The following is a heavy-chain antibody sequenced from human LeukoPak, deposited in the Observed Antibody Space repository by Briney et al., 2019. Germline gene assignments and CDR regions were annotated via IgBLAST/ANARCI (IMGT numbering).Heavy chain of an antibody. V-gene: IGHV3-43*01. Sequence: GGSLRLSCAASGFTFDDYTMHWVRQAPGKGLEWVSLISWDGGSTYYADSVKGRFTISRDNSKNSLYLQMNSLRTEDTALYYCAKGGSGSYDDYYYYMDVWGKGTTVTVSS. CDR3: AKGGSGSYDDYYYYMDV. J-gene: IGHJ6*03. CDR2: ISWDGGST. D-gene: IGHD3-10*01. CDR1: GFTFDDYT.